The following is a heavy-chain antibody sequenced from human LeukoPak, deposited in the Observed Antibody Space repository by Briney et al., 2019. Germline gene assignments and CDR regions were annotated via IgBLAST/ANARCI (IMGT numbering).Heavy chain of an antibody. V-gene: IGHV3-30-3*02. D-gene: IGHD1-26*01. CDR1: GFTFISYA. Sequence: GGSLRLSCAASGFTFISYAMHWVRQAPGKGLEWVAIISYHGSDKYYADSVKGRFTISRDNSKNTLFVQINNLRADDTAVYYCAKDSQDLGFDYWGQGTLVTVSS. CDR2: ISYHGSDK. J-gene: IGHJ4*02. CDR3: AKDSQDLGFDY.